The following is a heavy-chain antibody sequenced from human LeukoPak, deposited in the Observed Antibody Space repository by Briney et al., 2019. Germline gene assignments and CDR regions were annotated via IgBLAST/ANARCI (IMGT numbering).Heavy chain of an antibody. V-gene: IGHV1-18*04. J-gene: IGHJ5*02. CDR2: ISAYNGNT. Sequence: ASVKVSCKASGYTFTSCGISWVRQAPGQGLEWMGWISAYNGNTNYAQKLQGRVTMTTDTSTSTAYMELRSLRSDDTAVYYCARALEGHCSSTSCYPRFDRWGQGTLVTVSS. D-gene: IGHD2-2*01. CDR3: ARALEGHCSSTSCYPRFDR. CDR1: GYTFTSCG.